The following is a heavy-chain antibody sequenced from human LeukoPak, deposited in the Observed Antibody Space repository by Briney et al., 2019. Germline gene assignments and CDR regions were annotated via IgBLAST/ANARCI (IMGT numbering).Heavy chain of an antibody. CDR1: GFTFSIYW. CDR2: INSDGSST. D-gene: IGHD3-3*01. V-gene: IGHV3-74*01. J-gene: IGHJ3*02. CDR3: ARDEDWSGYYGAFDI. Sequence: GGSLRLSCAVSGFTFSIYWMHWVRQAPGKGLVWVSRINSDGSSTSYADSVKGRFTISRDNAKNTLYLQMNSLRAEDTAVYYCARDEDWSGYYGAFDIWGQGTMVTVSS.